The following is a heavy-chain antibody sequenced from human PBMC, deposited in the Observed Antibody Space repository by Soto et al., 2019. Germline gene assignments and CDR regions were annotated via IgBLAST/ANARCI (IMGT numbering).Heavy chain of an antibody. V-gene: IGHV4-59*08. J-gene: IGHJ4*02. D-gene: IGHD6-19*01. CDR3: ARHVNLPWAGTGFDS. CDR2: IYYSGST. Sequence: SETLSLTCTVSGGSISSYYWSWIRQPPGKGLEWIGYIYYSGSTNYNPSLKSRVTISVDTSKNQLSLKLSSVTAADTAVYYCARHVNLPWAGTGFDSGGRGTRVTVSA. CDR1: GGSISSYY.